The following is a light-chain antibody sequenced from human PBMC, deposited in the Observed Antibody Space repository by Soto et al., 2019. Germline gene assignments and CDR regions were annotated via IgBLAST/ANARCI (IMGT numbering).Light chain of an antibody. Sequence: EIVLTQSPGTLSLSPGERATLSCRASQSVSSNFLAWYQQKPGQPPRLLMYGASSRATSIPDRFSGSGSGIDFTLTISRLEPEDFAVYYCQHYGPPRYTFGQGTKLEIK. J-gene: IGKJ2*01. CDR1: QSVSSNF. CDR2: GAS. V-gene: IGKV3-20*01. CDR3: QHYGPPRYT.